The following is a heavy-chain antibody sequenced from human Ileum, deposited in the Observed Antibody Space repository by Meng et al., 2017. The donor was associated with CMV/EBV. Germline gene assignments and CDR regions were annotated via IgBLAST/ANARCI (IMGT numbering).Heavy chain of an antibody. CDR3: ARGFTYYYGSGSYYRLQRFDP. CDR1: GYY. CDR2: IYYSGST. V-gene: IGHV4-31*02. D-gene: IGHD3-10*01. J-gene: IGHJ5*02. Sequence: GYYWSWIRQHPGKGLEWIGYIYYSGSTYYNPSLKSRVTISVDTSKNQFSLKLSSVTAADTAVYYCARGFTYYYGSGSYYRLQRFDPWGQGTLVTVSS.